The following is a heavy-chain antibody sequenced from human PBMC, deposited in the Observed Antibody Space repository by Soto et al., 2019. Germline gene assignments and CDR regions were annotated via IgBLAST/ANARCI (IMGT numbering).Heavy chain of an antibody. J-gene: IGHJ3*02. Sequence: GGSLRLSCAVSGFTFSNYWMHWVRQAPGKGLVWVSTISPDGTIPDYTDPVKGRLAISRDNAKSTLFLQINSLRPEDTAVYYCARFRGDAFDIWGQGTMVTVSS. CDR1: GFTFSNYW. CDR2: ISPDGTIP. D-gene: IGHD3-10*01. CDR3: ARFRGDAFDI. V-gene: IGHV3-74*01.